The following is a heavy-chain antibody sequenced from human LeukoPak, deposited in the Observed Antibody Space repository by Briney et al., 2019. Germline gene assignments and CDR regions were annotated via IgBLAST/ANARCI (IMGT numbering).Heavy chain of an antibody. CDR1: GFTFSRFW. J-gene: IGHJ4*02. Sequence: GGSLRLSCAASGFTFSRFWMGWVRQAPGKGLERVASIKFDESEKHHVDSVKGRFTISRDNSRNSLFLQMNSLRAEDTAVYFCTRVTTNGYFEYWGQGTLVTVSS. V-gene: IGHV3-7*04. D-gene: IGHD1-1*01. CDR3: TRVTTNGYFEY. CDR2: IKFDESEK.